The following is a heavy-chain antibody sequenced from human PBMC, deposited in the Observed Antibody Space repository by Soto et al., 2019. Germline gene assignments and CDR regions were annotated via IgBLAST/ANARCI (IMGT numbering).Heavy chain of an antibody. Sequence: PSQTLSLTCAISGDSVSSHTAAWNWIRSSPSRGLGWLGRTYYRSNWRHDYAVSVKSRITVNPDTSKNHFSLQLNSVTPDDTAVYYCARGVAGSGFDLWGQGTLVTVSS. J-gene: IGHJ4*02. V-gene: IGHV6-1*01. D-gene: IGHD6-19*01. CDR3: ARGVAGSGFDL. CDR1: GDSVSSHTAA. CDR2: TYYRSNWRH.